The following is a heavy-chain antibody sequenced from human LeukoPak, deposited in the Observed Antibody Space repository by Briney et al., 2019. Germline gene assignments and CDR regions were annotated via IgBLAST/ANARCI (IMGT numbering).Heavy chain of an antibody. D-gene: IGHD3-9*01. V-gene: IGHV3-30*02. Sequence: PGGSLRLSCAASGFTFSSYGMHWVRQAPGKGLEWVAFIRYDGSNKYHADSVKGRFTISRDNSNNTLYLQMNSLRAEDTAVYYCAKESRLDAYYDILTGYYWYYFDYGGQGTLVTVSS. CDR3: AKESRLDAYYDILTGYYWYYFDY. CDR1: GFTFSSYG. CDR2: IRYDGSNK. J-gene: IGHJ4*02.